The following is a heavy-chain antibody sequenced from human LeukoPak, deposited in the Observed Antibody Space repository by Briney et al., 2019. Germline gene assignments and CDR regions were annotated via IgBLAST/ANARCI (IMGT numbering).Heavy chain of an antibody. D-gene: IGHD6-13*01. Sequence: GASVKVSCKASGDTFTSYDMNWVRQAPGQGLEWMGWINPNSGGTNYAQKFQGRVTITKDTSISTAYMELSRLRSHDTAVYSCARDSPRIAAAADYYYSGMDVSGHGTTVTVSS. CDR1: GDTFTSYD. J-gene: IGHJ6*02. V-gene: IGHV1-2*02. CDR3: ARDSPRIAAAADYYYSGMDV. CDR2: INPNSGGT.